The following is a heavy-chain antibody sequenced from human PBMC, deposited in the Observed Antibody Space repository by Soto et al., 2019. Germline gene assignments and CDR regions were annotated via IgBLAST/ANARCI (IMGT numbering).Heavy chain of an antibody. V-gene: IGHV5-51*01. J-gene: IGHJ6*02. D-gene: IGHD6-13*01. CDR3: ARLPGIAAAGTYYYYGMDV. CDR1: GYSFTSYW. Sequence: PGESLKISCKGSGYSFTSYWIGWVRQVPGKGLEWMGIIYPGDSDTRYSPSFQGQVTISADKSISTAYLQWSSLKASDTAMYYCARLPGIAAAGTYYYYGMDVWGQGTTVTVSS. CDR2: IYPGDSDT.